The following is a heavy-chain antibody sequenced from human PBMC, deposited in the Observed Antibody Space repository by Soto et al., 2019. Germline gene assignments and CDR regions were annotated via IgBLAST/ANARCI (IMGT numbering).Heavy chain of an antibody. CDR2: INPNSGGT. CDR1: GYTFTSYY. CDR3: ATGTDFYTSRLDP. J-gene: IGHJ5*02. Sequence: QVQLVQSGAEVKKAGASVKVSCKASGYTFTSYYMHWVRQAPGQGLEWMGWINPNSGGTDYAQKFQGRVTMTRDTSISTAYMELSRLRSDDTAVYYCATGTDFYTSRLDPWGQGTLVTVSS. D-gene: IGHD3-16*01. V-gene: IGHV1-2*02.